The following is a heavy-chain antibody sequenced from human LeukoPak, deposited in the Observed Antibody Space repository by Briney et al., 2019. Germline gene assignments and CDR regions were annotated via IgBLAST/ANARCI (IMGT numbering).Heavy chain of an antibody. Sequence: SGTLSLTCTVSGGSISNYVWSWIRQPVGKGLEWIGGIHDNGDSNHNPSLKSRVTMSLDTSRNQVSLKLASVTAADTAVYYCARAPSGCGGTCPSDHWGPGTQATVSS. J-gene: IGHJ4*02. CDR3: ARAPSGCGGTCPSDH. CDR2: IHDNGDS. CDR1: GGSISNYV. V-gene: IGHV4-4*07. D-gene: IGHD2-15*01.